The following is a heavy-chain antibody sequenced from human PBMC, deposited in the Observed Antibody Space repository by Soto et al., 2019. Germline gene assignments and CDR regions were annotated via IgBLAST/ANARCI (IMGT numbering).Heavy chain of an antibody. CDR1: GLSLSTSDVG. CDR3: AHTKYSRSSFDY. V-gene: IGHV2-5*02. J-gene: IGHJ4*02. Sequence: SGPTLVNPTQTLTLTCTFSGLSLSTSDVGVGWIRQPPGKALEWLAVIYWDDDKRYRPSLKSRLTITKDTSKNQVVLTMTNMDPVDTATYYCAHTKYSRSSFDYWGQGTLVTVSS. D-gene: IGHD6-6*01. CDR2: IYWDDDK.